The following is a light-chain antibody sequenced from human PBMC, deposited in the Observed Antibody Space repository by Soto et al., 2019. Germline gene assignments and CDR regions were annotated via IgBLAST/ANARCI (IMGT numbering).Light chain of an antibody. J-gene: IGKJ2*01. CDR2: AAS. V-gene: IGKV3-20*01. CDR3: QQYFGSLYT. CDR1: QSISSTY. Sequence: SVLTQSPGTLSLSPGEGATLSCRTSQSISSTYLAWYQQRPGQAPRLPIYAASSRATGIPDRFSGSGSGTDFTLTISRLEPEDFAVYYCQQYFGSLYTFGQGTKLEIK.